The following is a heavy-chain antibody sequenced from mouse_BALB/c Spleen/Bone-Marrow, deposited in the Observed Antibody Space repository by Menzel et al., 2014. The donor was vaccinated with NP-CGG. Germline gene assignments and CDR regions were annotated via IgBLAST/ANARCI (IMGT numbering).Heavy chain of an antibody. V-gene: IGHV14-3*02. CDR2: IDPANGNT. Sequence: VQLQQPGAELVKPGASVKLSCTASGFNIKDTYMHWVKQRPEQGLEWIGRIDPANGNTKYDPKFQGKATITADTSSNTAYLQLSSLTSEVTAVYYCARGGTTATWYFDVWGAGTTVTVSS. CDR1: GFNIKDTY. J-gene: IGHJ1*01. D-gene: IGHD1-2*01. CDR3: ARGGTTATWYFDV.